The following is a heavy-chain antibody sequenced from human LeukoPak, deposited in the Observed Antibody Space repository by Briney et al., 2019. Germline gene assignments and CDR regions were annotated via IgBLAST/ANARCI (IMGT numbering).Heavy chain of an antibody. CDR3: ARGGGYCSSTSCPYNWFDP. V-gene: IGHV1-69*13. CDR2: IIPIFGTA. J-gene: IGHJ5*02. Sequence: SVTVSCTASGGTFSSYAISWVRQAPGRGLEWMGGIIPIFGTANYAQKFQGRVTITADESTSTAYMELSSLRSEDTAVYYCARGGGYCSSTSCPYNWFDPWGQGTLVTVSS. D-gene: IGHD2-2*01. CDR1: GGTFSSYA.